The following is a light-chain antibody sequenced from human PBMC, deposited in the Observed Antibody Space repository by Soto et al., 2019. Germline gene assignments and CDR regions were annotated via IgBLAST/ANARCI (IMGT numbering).Light chain of an antibody. V-gene: IGKV1-9*01. CDR1: QGISSY. CDR3: QQLNSYLLT. CDR2: AAS. J-gene: IGKJ5*01. Sequence: DIQLTQSPSFLSASVGARVTITCRASQGISSYLAWYQQKPGKAPKLLIYAASTLQSGVPSRFSDSGSGTEFTLTISSLQPEDFATYYCQQLNSYLLTFGQGTRLEIK.